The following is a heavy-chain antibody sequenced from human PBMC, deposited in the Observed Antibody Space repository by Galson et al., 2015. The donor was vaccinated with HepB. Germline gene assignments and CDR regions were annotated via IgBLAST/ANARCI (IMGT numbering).Heavy chain of an antibody. CDR1: GYTFTTYG. Sequence: SVKLSCKASGYTFTTYGISWVRQAPGQGLEWMGWISAYNGNTNYAQKLQGRVTMTRDTSISTAYMELSRLRSDDTAVYYCARETGLGTEDYWGQGTLVTVSS. V-gene: IGHV1-18*04. CDR2: ISAYNGNT. CDR3: ARETGLGTEDY. J-gene: IGHJ4*01. D-gene: IGHD1-14*01.